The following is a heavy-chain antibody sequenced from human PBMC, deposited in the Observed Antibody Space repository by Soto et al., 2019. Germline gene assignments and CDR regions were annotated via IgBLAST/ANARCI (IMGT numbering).Heavy chain of an antibody. CDR2: INPSGGST. Sequence: ASVKVSFKASGYTFTSYYMHWVRQAPGQGLEWMGIINPSGGSTSYAQKFQGRVTMTRDTSTSTVYMELSSLRSEDTAVYYCARPLHRLIAARNYYYYGMDVWGQGTTVTVSS. D-gene: IGHD6-6*01. CDR3: ARPLHRLIAARNYYYYGMDV. V-gene: IGHV1-46*03. J-gene: IGHJ6*02. CDR1: GYTFTSYY.